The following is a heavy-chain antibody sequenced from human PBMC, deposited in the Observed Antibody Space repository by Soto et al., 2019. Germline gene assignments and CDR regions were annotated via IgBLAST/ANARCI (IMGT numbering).Heavy chain of an antibody. D-gene: IGHD5-18*01. Sequence: SETLSLTCTVSGGSISSSNYYWGWIRQSPGKGLEWIGSINYSGNTNYNPSLTGRVTISLDTSKNQFSLKLTSMTAADTAVYYCARGYGRNFDYWGQGTLVTVSS. CDR3: ARGYGRNFDY. J-gene: IGHJ4*02. CDR1: GGSISSSNYY. CDR2: INYSGNT. V-gene: IGHV4-39*01.